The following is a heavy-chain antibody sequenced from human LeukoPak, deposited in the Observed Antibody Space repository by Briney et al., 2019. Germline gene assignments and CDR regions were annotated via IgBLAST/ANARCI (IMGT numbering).Heavy chain of an antibody. CDR3: ARVPEDYYDSSGYYYYYYGMDV. D-gene: IGHD3-22*01. Sequence: KPSETLSLTCTVSGGSISSYYWSWIRQPPGKGLEWIGYIYYSGSTNYNPSPKSRVTISVDTSKNQFSLKLSSVTAADTAVYYCARVPEDYYDSSGYYYYYYGMDVWGQGTTVTVSS. J-gene: IGHJ6*02. CDR2: IYYSGST. CDR1: GGSISSYY. V-gene: IGHV4-59*01.